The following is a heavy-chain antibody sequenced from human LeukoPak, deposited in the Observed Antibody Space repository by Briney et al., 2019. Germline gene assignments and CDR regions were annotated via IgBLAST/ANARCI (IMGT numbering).Heavy chain of an antibody. CDR1: GGPISSGGYY. CDR3: ARAHHDFWSGYSSWFDP. Sequence: SETLSLTCTVSGGPISSGGYYWSWIRQPPGKGLEWIGYIYYSGSTYYNPSLKSRVTISVDTSKNQFSLKLSSVTAADTAVYYCARAHHDFWSGYSSWFDPWGQGTLVTVSS. J-gene: IGHJ5*02. V-gene: IGHV4-30-4*08. CDR2: IYYSGST. D-gene: IGHD3-3*01.